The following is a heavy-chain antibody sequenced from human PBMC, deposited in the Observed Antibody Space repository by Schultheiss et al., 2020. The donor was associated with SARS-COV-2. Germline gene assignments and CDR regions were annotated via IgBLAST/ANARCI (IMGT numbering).Heavy chain of an antibody. J-gene: IGHJ6*02. D-gene: IGHD5-24*01. V-gene: IGHV4-4*08. CDR1: GGSISSYY. CDR3: ARDMADYYYGMDV. Sequence: SETLSLTCTVSGGSISSYYWSWIRQPPGKGLEWIGEIYHSGSTNYNPSLKSRVTISVDTSKNQFSLKLSSVTAADTAVYYCARDMADYYYGMDVWGQGTTVTVSS. CDR2: IYHSGST.